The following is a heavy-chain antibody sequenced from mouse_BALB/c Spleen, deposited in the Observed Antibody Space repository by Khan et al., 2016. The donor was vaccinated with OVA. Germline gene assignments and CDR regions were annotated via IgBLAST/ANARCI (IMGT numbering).Heavy chain of an antibody. J-gene: IGHJ3*01. CDR3: ARSGYGGFSY. D-gene: IGHD3-1*01. Sequence: VQLQQSGPDLVKPGASMKISCKASGYSFTDYIMNWVRQSHGKNLEWIGLINPNNGDTTYNQKFKRKATLTVDKSSSTAYMELLSLTSEDSTVFCWARSGYGGFSYWGQGTLVTISA. V-gene: IGHV1-18*01. CDR1: GYSFTDYI. CDR2: INPNNGDT.